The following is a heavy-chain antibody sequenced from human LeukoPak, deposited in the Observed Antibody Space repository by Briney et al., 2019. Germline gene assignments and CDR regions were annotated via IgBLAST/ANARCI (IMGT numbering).Heavy chain of an antibody. Sequence: GGSLRLSCAASGFTFTGYGMNWVRQAPGKGLEWVSYISRSGSPKYYADSVKGRFTISRDNAKNSLYLHMNSLGVEDTAVYYCARDIRCGGNCYYFDYWGQGTLVTVSS. D-gene: IGHD2-21*01. CDR3: ARDIRCGGNCYYFDY. CDR1: GFTFTGYG. V-gene: IGHV3-48*01. J-gene: IGHJ4*02. CDR2: ISRSGSPK.